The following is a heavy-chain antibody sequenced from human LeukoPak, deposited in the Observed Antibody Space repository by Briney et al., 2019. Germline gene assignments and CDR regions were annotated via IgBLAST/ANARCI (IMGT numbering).Heavy chain of an antibody. CDR2: INPNSGGT. J-gene: IGHJ4*02. Sequence: ASVKVSCKASGYTFTGYYMHWVRQAPGQGLEWMGWINPNSGGTNYAQKFQGRVTMTRDTSISTAYMELSRLRSDDTVVYYCASEGLWFGELSPVYWGQGTLVTVSS. D-gene: IGHD3-10*01. V-gene: IGHV1-2*02. CDR1: GYTFTGYY. CDR3: ASEGLWFGELSPVY.